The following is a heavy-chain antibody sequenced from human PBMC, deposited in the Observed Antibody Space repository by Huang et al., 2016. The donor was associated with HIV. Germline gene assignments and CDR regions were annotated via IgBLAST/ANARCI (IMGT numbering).Heavy chain of an antibody. D-gene: IGHD4-17*01. V-gene: IGHV3-30*02. Sequence: QVQLVGSGGGVVKPGGCLRLSCAASGFTFSSYGMHWVRQAPGKGLEWVAFIRYDGSNKYCIDSVRGRFTISRDNSRNTVYLQMNSLRTEDTAVYYCAQGVTKGYCGQGTLVTVSS. CDR1: GFTFSSYG. CDR2: IRYDGSNK. J-gene: IGHJ4*02. CDR3: AQGVTKGY.